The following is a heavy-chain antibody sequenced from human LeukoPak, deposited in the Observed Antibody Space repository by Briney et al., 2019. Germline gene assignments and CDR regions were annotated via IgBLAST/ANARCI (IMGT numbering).Heavy chain of an antibody. CDR3: ARARTGPFDY. CDR1: GGTFSSYA. V-gene: IGHV1-69*06. CDR2: IIPIFGTA. J-gene: IGHJ4*02. D-gene: IGHD3/OR15-3a*01. Sequence: ASVKVSCKASGGTFSSYAISWVRQAPGQGLEWMGRIIPIFGTANYAQKFQGRVTITADKSTGTAYMELSSLRSEDTAVYYCARARTGPFDYWGQGTLVTVSS.